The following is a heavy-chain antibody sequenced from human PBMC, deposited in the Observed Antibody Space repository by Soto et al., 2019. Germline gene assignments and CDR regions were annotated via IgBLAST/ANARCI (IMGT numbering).Heavy chain of an antibody. CDR3: ARGLVVVAATGGWFDP. V-gene: IGHV4-34*01. CDR1: GGSFSGYY. CDR2: INHSGST. D-gene: IGHD2-15*01. J-gene: IGHJ5*02. Sequence: SETLSLTCAVYGGSFSGYYWSWIRQPPGKGLEWIGEINHSGSTHYHPSLQSRVTISVDTSKNQFSLKLSSVTAADTAVYYCARGLVVVAATGGWFDPWGQGTLVTVS.